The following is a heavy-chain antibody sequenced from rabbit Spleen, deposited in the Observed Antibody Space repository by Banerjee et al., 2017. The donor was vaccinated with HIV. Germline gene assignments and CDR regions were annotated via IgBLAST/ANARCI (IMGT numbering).Heavy chain of an antibody. CDR2: IDPVFGNT. CDR3: VRDKASVSGDYGPWYFDL. CDR1: GFDFSSYG. Sequence: QEQLTETGGDLVQPGGSLTLSCKASGFDFSSYGVSWVRQAPGKGPEWIAYIDPVFGNTYYASWVNGRFTISSHNAQNTLYLQLNSLTAADTATYFCVRDKASVSGDYGPWYFDLWGQGTLVTVS. J-gene: IGHJ4*01. V-gene: IGHV1S47*01. D-gene: IGHD1-1*01.